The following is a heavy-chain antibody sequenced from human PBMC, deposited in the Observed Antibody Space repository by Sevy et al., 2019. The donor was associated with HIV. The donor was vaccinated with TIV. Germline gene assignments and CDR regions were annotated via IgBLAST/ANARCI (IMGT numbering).Heavy chain of an antibody. CDR3: AKGGYCSSTSCYEGRYYFDY. J-gene: IGHJ4*02. V-gene: IGHV3-33*06. CDR1: GFTFSSYG. D-gene: IGHD2-2*01. CDR2: IWYDGSNK. Sequence: GGSLRLSCAASGFTFSSYGVHWVRQAPGKGLEWVAVIWYDGSNKYYADSVKGRFTISRDNSKNTLYLQMNSLRAEDTAGYYCAKGGYCSSTSCYEGRYYFDYWGQGTLVTVSS.